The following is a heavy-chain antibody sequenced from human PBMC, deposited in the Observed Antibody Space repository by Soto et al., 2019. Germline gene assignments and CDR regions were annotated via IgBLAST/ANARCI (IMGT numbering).Heavy chain of an antibody. CDR3: AKEGGPSGSYYISSSYYFDY. CDR1: GFTFSSYG. Sequence: TGGSLRLSCAASGFTFSSYGMHWVRQAPGKGLEWVAIISYDGSNTYYADSVKGRFTISRDNSKNTLYLQMNSLRAEDTSVYYCAKEGGPSGSYYISSSYYFDYWGQGTLVTVSS. D-gene: IGHD1-26*01. V-gene: IGHV3-30*18. CDR2: ISYDGSNT. J-gene: IGHJ4*02.